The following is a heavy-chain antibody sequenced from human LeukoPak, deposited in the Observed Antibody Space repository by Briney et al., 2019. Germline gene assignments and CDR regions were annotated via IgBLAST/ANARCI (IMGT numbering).Heavy chain of an antibody. Sequence: PSETLSLTCTVSGGTISSSSYYWGWIRQPPGKGLEWIGSIYYSGSTYYNPSLKSRVTISVDTSKNQFSLKLSSVTAADTAVYYCARTVCSSGWGPAFDYWGQGTLVTVSS. V-gene: IGHV4-39*01. J-gene: IGHJ4*02. CDR3: ARTVCSSGWGPAFDY. CDR1: GGTISSSSYY. D-gene: IGHD6-19*01. CDR2: IYYSGST.